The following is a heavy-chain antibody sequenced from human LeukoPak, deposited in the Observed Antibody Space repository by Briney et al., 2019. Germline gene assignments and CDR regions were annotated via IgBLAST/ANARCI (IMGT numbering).Heavy chain of an antibody. J-gene: IGHJ4*02. Sequence: PGRSLRLSCAASGFTFSSYAMHWVGQAPGKGLEWVAVISYDGSNKYYADSVKGRFTISRDNSKNTLYLQMNSLRAEDTAVYYCARLGIAVAGQFDYWGQGTLVTVSS. CDR1: GFTFSSYA. CDR2: ISYDGSNK. V-gene: IGHV3-30*04. CDR3: ARLGIAVAGQFDY. D-gene: IGHD6-19*01.